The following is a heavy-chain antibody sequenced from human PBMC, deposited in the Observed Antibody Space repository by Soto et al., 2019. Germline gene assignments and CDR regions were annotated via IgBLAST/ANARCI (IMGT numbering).Heavy chain of an antibody. D-gene: IGHD3-10*01. V-gene: IGHV4-59*01. CDR2: GHNSGTT. Sequence: QVHLQESGPGLVKPSETLSLTCTVSGGSISSYYWNWIRQLPGKGLEWIGYGHNSGTTSYNPSLGSRVTMSLDTSKNQFSLRLTSVTAADTAVYYGARRWSGTDYWGQGTLVTVSS. J-gene: IGHJ4*02. CDR3: ARRWSGTDY. CDR1: GGSISSYY.